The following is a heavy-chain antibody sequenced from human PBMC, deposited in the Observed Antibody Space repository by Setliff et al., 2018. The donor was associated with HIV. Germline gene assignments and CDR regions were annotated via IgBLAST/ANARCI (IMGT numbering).Heavy chain of an antibody. CDR3: ARDWVAAAGVMGDY. V-gene: IGHV1-18*04. CDR1: GYTFTDFY. D-gene: IGHD6-13*01. J-gene: IGHJ4*02. Sequence: ASVKVSCKASGYTFTDFYIFWVRQAPGGGLEWMGWISAYNGNTKYAQKLQGRVTMTTDTSTSTAYMELWSLRSDDTAVYYCARDWVAAAGVMGDYWGQGTLVTVSS. CDR2: ISAYNGNT.